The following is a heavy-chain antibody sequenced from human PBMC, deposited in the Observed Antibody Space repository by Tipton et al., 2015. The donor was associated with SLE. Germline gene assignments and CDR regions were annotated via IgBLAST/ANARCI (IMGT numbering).Heavy chain of an antibody. J-gene: IGHJ4*02. D-gene: IGHD3-3*01. V-gene: IGHV4-39*07. CDR2: VYYSGST. CDR1: GGSITSTNDY. Sequence: TLSLTCSVSGGSITSTNDYWGWIRQPPGKGLEWIGSVYYSGSTYQNPSLKSRVTMSVDTSKNQFSLKLTSVTAADTAVYYCARDPYDSWSDYQATFDYWGQGTLVTVSS. CDR3: ARDPYDSWSDYQATFDY.